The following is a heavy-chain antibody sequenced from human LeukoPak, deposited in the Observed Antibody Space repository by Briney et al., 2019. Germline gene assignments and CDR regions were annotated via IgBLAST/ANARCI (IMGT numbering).Heavy chain of an antibody. D-gene: IGHD2-8*01. V-gene: IGHV3-53*01. CDR2: IYSAGST. J-gene: IGHJ4*02. Sequence: GGSLRLSCAASGFTFSSYSMNWVRQAPGKGLEWVSIIYSAGSTYYADSVKGRFTISRDNSKNTLYLQMNSLRAEDTAVYYCAKGHCTNGICWLDWGQGTLVTVSS. CDR3: AKGHCTNGICWLD. CDR1: GFTFSSYS.